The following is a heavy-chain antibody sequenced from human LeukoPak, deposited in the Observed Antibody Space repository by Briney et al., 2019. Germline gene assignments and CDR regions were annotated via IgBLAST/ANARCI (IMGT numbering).Heavy chain of an antibody. J-gene: IGHJ4*02. CDR2: INSGGAI. Sequence: GGSLRLSCAASGFTFSDYAMTWVRQAPGKGLEWVSTINSGGAINYADSVKGRFTISRDNPKNTPYLQMNSLRAEDTAVYYCAKRGSYSSSFTSTFDYWGQGTLVTVSS. V-gene: IGHV3-23*01. D-gene: IGHD6-6*01. CDR1: GFTFSDYA. CDR3: AKRGSYSSSFTSTFDY.